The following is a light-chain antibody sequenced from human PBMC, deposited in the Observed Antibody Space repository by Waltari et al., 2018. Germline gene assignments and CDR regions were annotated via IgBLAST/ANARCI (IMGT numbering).Light chain of an antibody. Sequence: QSALTQPPSASGSPGQSIPIPCTRTSSDVAGYNPVSWYQQYPRKVPKLLISEVFQRPSGVPSRFCGYKSGNTAYLTVSGLQAEDEADYYCSSTATDGDYFGFGTGTKVTVL. CDR3: SSTATDGDYFG. CDR2: EVF. CDR1: SSDVAGYNP. V-gene: IGLV2-8*01. J-gene: IGLJ1*01.